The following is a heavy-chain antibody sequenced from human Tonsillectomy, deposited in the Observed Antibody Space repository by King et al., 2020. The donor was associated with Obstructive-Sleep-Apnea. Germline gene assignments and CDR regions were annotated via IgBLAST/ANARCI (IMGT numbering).Heavy chain of an antibody. Sequence: VQLVESGAEVKKPGESLKISCKGSGYSFTSYWIGWVRQMPGKGLEWMGIIYPCDSDTRYSPSFQGQATISADKSFRTAYLPWSSLKASDTAMYYCARHNQSYGSGSSMDVWGQGTTVTVSS. CDR2: IYPCDSDT. V-gene: IGHV5-51*01. J-gene: IGHJ6*02. D-gene: IGHD3-10*01. CDR1: GYSFTSYW. CDR3: ARHNQSYGSGSSMDV.